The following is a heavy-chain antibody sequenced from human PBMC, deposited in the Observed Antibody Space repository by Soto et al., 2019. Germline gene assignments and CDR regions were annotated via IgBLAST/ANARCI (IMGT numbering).Heavy chain of an antibody. CDR3: ARDDYYI. D-gene: IGHD3-16*01. CDR1: GYTFTSYA. CDR2: INAGNGNR. J-gene: IGHJ3*02. Sequence: RASVKVSCKASGYTFTSYAMHWVRQAPGQRLEWMGWINAGNGNRKYSQKLQGRVTITRDTSASTAYMELSSLRSEDTAVYYCARDDYYIWGQGTMVTVSS. V-gene: IGHV1-3*01.